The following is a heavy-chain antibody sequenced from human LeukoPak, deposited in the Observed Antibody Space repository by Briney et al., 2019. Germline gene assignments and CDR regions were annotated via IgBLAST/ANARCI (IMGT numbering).Heavy chain of an antibody. CDR3: ARAAVAGMSPLDY. D-gene: IGHD6-19*01. V-gene: IGHV4-59*01. CDR1: GGSISSYY. Sequence: SETLSLTCTVSGGSISSYYWSWIRQPPGKGLEWIGYIYYSGSTNYNPSLKSRVTISVDTSKNQFSLKLSSVTAADTAVYYCARAAVAGMSPLDYWGQGTLVTVSS. J-gene: IGHJ4*02. CDR2: IYYSGST.